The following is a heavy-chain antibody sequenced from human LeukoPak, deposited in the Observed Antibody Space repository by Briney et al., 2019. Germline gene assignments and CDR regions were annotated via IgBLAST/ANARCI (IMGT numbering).Heavy chain of an antibody. V-gene: IGHV1-2*02. J-gene: IGHJ4*02. Sequence: ASVKVSCKASGYTFTGYYMHWVRQAPGQGLEWMGWINPNSGGTNYAQKFQGRVTMTRDTSINTAYMELSRLRSDDTAVYYCARVSKAAAGFSRGGYYFDYWGQGTLVTVSS. D-gene: IGHD6-13*01. CDR1: GYTFTGYY. CDR3: ARVSKAAAGFSRGGYYFDY. CDR2: INPNSGGT.